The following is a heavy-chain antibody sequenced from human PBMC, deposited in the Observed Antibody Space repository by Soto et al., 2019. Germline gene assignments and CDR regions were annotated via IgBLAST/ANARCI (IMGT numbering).Heavy chain of an antibody. J-gene: IGHJ6*02. D-gene: IGHD3-22*01. V-gene: IGHV1-46*03. Sequence: ASVKVSCKASGYTFTSYYMHWVRQAPGQGLEWMGIINPSGGSTSYAQKFQGRVTMTRDTSTSTVYMELSSLRSEDTAVYYCARSGNYYDSSGYPSYYYGMDVRGQRTTVTVSS. CDR3: ARSGNYYDSSGYPSYYYGMDV. CDR2: INPSGGST. CDR1: GYTFTSYY.